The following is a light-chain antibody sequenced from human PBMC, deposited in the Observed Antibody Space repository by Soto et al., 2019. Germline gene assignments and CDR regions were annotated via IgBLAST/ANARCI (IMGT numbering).Light chain of an antibody. J-gene: IGKJ4*01. Sequence: EIVMTQYPATLSVSPGERATLSCRASQTVSNNLAWYQQKPGQAPRLLFYSSSTRATGVPARFSGSRSGTDFTLTISSLQSEDFAVYYCQQYNSWPLTFGCGTKVE. V-gene: IGKV3-15*01. CDR3: QQYNSWPLT. CDR1: QTVSNN. CDR2: SSS.